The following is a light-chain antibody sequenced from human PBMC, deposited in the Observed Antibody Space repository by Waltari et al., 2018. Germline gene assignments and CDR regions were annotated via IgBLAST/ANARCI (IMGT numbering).Light chain of an antibody. CDR3: QSFDRSLTSWV. V-gene: IGLV1-40*01. J-gene: IGLJ3*02. CDR1: SSNIGANFD. CDR2: HNN. Sequence: QSVLTQPPSVSGAPGQRVTISCTGSSSNIGANFDVPWYQQLPGLAPRLLIYHNNNRPSGVPDRFSGAKFGTSASLAIAGLQAEDEADYYCQSFDRSLTSWVFGGGTKLTV.